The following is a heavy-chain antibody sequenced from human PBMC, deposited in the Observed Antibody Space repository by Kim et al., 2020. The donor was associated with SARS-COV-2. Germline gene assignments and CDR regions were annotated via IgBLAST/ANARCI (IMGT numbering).Heavy chain of an antibody. V-gene: IGHV5-51*01. CDR1: GYSFTTYW. CDR3: AKVGADNGFFFDY. D-gene: IGHD2-8*01. J-gene: IGHJ4*02. Sequence: GESLKISCQASGYSFTTYWIGWVRQMPGKGLEWVAIVYPGDSDSRYNPSFEGQVTVSADKSTGTVYLQWSRLKASDTAMYYCAKVGADNGFFFDYWGQGT. CDR2: VYPGDSDS.